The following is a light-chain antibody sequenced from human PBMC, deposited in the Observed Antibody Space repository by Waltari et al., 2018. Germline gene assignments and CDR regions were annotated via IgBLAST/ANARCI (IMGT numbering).Light chain of an antibody. CDR2: GAS. J-gene: IGKJ2*01. Sequence: EIALRQSPDTLSLSPGQRATLSCRASQPVSRTSLVWYQLKPGQAPRLLIYGASTRATGIPDRFSGSGSGTDFTLTINRLEPEDSALYYCQEHGHPPYTFGQGTKLEIK. CDR1: QPVSRTS. CDR3: QEHGHPPYT. V-gene: IGKV3-20*01.